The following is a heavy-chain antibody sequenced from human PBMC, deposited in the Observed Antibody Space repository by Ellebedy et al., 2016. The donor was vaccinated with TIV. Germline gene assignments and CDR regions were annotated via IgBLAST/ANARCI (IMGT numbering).Heavy chain of an antibody. CDR1: GFTVNSYF. V-gene: IGHV3-66*01. CDR3: ARDPGGGGNYGDNWFDP. CDR2: IYKDGGT. J-gene: IGHJ5*02. Sequence: GESLKISCAASGFTVNSYFMTWVRQAPGKGLEWVSVIYKDGGTNYTDSVLGRFTISSDNSENTLYLQMDSLRVKDTAVYYCARDPGGGGNYGDNWFDPWGQGTLVTVSS. D-gene: IGHD3-22*01.